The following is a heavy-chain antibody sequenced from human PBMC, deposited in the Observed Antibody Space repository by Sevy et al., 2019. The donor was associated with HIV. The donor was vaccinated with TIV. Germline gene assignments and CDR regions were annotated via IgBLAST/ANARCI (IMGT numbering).Heavy chain of an antibody. J-gene: IGHJ3*02. V-gene: IGHV4-38-2*01. CDR1: GYSIRSDDY. CDR2: IYHRGST. CDR3: ARTLRGNSDSRASAFDI. D-gene: IGHD3-22*01. Sequence: SETLSLTCAVSGYSIRSDDYWVWIRQPPGKGLEWIGNIYHRGSTYYNPSLKSRVSMSVDTSMNQFSLKLSSVTAADTAVYYCARTLRGNSDSRASAFDIWGRRTMVTVSS.